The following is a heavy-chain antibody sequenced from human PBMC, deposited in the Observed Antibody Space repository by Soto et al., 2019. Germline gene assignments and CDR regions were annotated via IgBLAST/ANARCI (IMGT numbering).Heavy chain of an antibody. Sequence: PSETLSLTCTVSAASFSKYYWSWIRQPPGKGLEWIGYIYFNGNTNYNPSIKRRVTISIDTSKKQISLNLTSVTDADTAVYYCASVTFGGVVLAHWGQGTLVTVSS. J-gene: IGHJ4*02. CDR3: ASVTFGGVVLAH. CDR1: AASFSKYY. CDR2: IYFNGNT. V-gene: IGHV4-59*01. D-gene: IGHD3-16*01.